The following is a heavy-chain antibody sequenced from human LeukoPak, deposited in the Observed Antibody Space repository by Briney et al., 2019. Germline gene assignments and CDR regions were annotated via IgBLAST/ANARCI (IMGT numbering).Heavy chain of an antibody. CDR3: ARVVGNPDSSYAFDI. J-gene: IGHJ3*02. CDR1: GYTFTSYG. D-gene: IGHD3-22*01. Sequence: ASVKVSCKASGYTFTSYGISWVRQAPGQGLEWMGWISAYNGNTNYAQKLQGRVTMTTDTSTSTAYMELRSLRSDDTAVYYCARVVGNPDSSYAFDIWGQGTMVTVSS. V-gene: IGHV1-18*01. CDR2: ISAYNGNT.